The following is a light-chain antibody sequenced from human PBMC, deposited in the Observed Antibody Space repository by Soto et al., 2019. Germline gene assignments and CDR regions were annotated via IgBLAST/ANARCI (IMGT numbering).Light chain of an antibody. J-gene: IGKJ2*03. Sequence: DIQMTQSPSSVSASIGDTVTITCRASQDINVYLNWYQQKPGEVPKLLIYSASTLHSGVPSRFTGSGSETDFTLIIRRLQPQDFATYYCQHVYVAPYSFVQGTKVDI. V-gene: IGKV1-39*01. CDR2: SAS. CDR1: QDINVY. CDR3: QHVYVAPYS.